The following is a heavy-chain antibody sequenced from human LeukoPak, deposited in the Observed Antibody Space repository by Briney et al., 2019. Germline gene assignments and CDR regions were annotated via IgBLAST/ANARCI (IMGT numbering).Heavy chain of an antibody. CDR1: GFTFSSYA. V-gene: IGHV3-30-3*01. CDR2: ISYDGSNK. Sequence: GGSLRLSCAASGFTFSSYAMHWVRQAPGKGLEWVAVISYDGSNKYYADSVKGRFTISRDNSKNTLYLQMNSLRAEDTAVYYCAKDSPVIDYWGQGTLVTVSS. CDR3: AKDSPVIDY. J-gene: IGHJ4*02. D-gene: IGHD3-16*02.